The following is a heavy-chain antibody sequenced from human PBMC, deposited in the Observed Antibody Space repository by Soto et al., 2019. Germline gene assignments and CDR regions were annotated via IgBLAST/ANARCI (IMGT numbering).Heavy chain of an antibody. CDR3: AIDNYYGSGSYYINYYYYYMDV. CDR2: MNPNSGNT. D-gene: IGHD3-10*01. J-gene: IGHJ6*03. Sequence: ASVKVSCKASGYTFTSYDINWVRQATGQGLEWMGWMNPNSGNTGYAQKFQGRVTMTRNTSISTAYMELSSLRSEDTAVYYCAIDNYYGSGSYYINYYYYYMDVWGKGTTVTVSS. V-gene: IGHV1-8*01. CDR1: GYTFTSYD.